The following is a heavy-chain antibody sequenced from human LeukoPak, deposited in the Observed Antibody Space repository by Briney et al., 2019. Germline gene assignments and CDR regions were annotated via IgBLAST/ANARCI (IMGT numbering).Heavy chain of an antibody. D-gene: IGHD3-9*01. Sequence: PGRSLRLSCAASGFTFSGYGMHWVRQAPGKGLEWVAVISYDGSNKYYADSVKGRFTISRDNSKNTLYLQMNSLRAEDTAVYYCAKDQGYDILTGYIDYWGQGTLVTLSS. V-gene: IGHV3-30*18. CDR1: GFTFSGYG. J-gene: IGHJ4*02. CDR3: AKDQGYDILTGYIDY. CDR2: ISYDGSNK.